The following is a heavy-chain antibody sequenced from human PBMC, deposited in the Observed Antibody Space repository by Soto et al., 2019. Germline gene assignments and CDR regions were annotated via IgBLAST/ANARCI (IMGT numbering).Heavy chain of an antibody. Sequence: GGSLRLSCAASGFTFSSYAMSWVRQAPGKGLEWVSAISGSGGSTYYADSVKGRFTISRDNSKNTLYLQMNSLRAEDTTVYYCAKDRPDIVVVPAATNWFDHWGQGTLVTVSS. CDR3: AKDRPDIVVVPAATNWFDH. V-gene: IGHV3-23*01. CDR2: ISGSGGST. CDR1: GFTFSSYA. J-gene: IGHJ5*02. D-gene: IGHD2-2*01.